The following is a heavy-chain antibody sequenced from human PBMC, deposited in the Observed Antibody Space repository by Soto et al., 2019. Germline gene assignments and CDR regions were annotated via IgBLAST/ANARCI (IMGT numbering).Heavy chain of an antibody. V-gene: IGHV4-34*01. D-gene: IGHD3-9*01. CDR1: GGSFSGYY. CDR3: ARHRQYYDILTGYYSGYYFDY. Sequence: SETLSLTCAVYGGSFSGYYWSWIRQPPGKGLEWIGEINHSGSTNYNPSLKSRVTISVDTSKNQFSLKLSSVTAADTAVYYCARHRQYYDILTGYYSGYYFDYWGQGTLVTVSS. J-gene: IGHJ4*02. CDR2: INHSGST.